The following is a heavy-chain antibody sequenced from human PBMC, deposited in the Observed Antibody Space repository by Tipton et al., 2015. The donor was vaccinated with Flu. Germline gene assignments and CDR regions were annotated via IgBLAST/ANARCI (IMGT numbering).Heavy chain of an antibody. D-gene: IGHD1-26*01. V-gene: IGHV4-39*07. CDR1: GGSISSSSYY. CDR3: ARDVRRVGATS. J-gene: IGHJ5*02. Sequence: TLSLTCTVSGGSISSSSYYWGWIRQPPGKGLEWIGSIYYSGSTYYNPSLKSRVTISVDTSKNQFSLKLSCVTAADTAVYYCARDVRRVGATSWGQGTLVTVSS. CDR2: IYYSGST.